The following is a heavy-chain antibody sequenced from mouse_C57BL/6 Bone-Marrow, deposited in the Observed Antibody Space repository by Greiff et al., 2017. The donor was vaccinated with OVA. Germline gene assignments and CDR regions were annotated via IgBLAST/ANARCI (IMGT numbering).Heavy chain of an antibody. D-gene: IGHD2-3*01. CDR2: IYPGSGST. Sequence: VQLQHPGAELVKPGASVKMSCKASGYTFTSYWITWVKQRPGQGLEWIGDIYPGSGSTNYNEKFKSKATLTVDTSSSTAYMQLSSLTSEDSAVYYCASIDGYYSYAMDYWGQGTSDTVSS. V-gene: IGHV1-55*01. J-gene: IGHJ4*01. CDR1: GYTFTSYW. CDR3: ASIDGYYSYAMDY.